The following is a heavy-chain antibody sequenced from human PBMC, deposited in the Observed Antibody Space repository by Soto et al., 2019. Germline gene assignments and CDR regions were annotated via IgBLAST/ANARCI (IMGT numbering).Heavy chain of an antibody. Sequence: ASVKVSCKASGYTFTSYGISWVRQAPGQGLEWMGWISAYNGNTNYAQKLQGRVTMTTEISRNTFFLQMNSLRVEDTAVFFFARDYYKYYDSSGYYRSPAYWGQGTLVTVSS. V-gene: IGHV1-18*01. J-gene: IGHJ4*02. CDR3: ARDYYKYYDSSGYYRSPAY. D-gene: IGHD3-22*01. CDR2: ISAYNGNT. CDR1: GYTFTSYG.